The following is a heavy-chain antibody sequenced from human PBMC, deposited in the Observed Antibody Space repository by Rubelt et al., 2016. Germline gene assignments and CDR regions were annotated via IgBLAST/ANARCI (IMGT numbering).Heavy chain of an antibody. CDR1: GGSFSGYY. J-gene: IGHJ6*02. CDR3: ARGRRGSSSWLGRDYYGMDV. CDR2: INHSGST. D-gene: IGHD6-13*01. Sequence: QVQLQQWGAGLLKPSETLSLTCAVYGGSFSGYYWSWIRQPPGKGLEWIGEINHSGSTNYNPSLKSRVTISVDTSKNQLSLNVSSVTAADTAVYYCARGRRGSSSWLGRDYYGMDVWGQGTTVTVSS. V-gene: IGHV4-34*01.